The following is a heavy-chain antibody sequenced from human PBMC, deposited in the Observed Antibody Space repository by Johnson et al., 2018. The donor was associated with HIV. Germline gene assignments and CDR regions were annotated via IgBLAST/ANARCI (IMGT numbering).Heavy chain of an antibody. CDR1: GFTFTNFW. CDR3: ARDMRWSKAFDI. J-gene: IGHJ3*02. CDR2: IKPDGSEK. D-gene: IGHD3-3*01. V-gene: IGHV3-7*05. Sequence: VQLVESGGALVQPGGSLRLSCAASGFTFTNFWMGWVRQAPEKGLEWVANIKPDGSEKFYADSVKGRFTISRDNAKNSLYLQMNSLRAEDTALYYCARDMRWSKAFDIWGQGTMVTVSS.